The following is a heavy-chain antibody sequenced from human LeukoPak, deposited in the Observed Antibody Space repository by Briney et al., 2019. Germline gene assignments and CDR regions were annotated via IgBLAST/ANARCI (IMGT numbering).Heavy chain of an antibody. CDR3: ARLAPREFDY. CDR2: IYFSGST. CDR1: GGSISSSGYY. J-gene: IGHJ4*02. V-gene: IGHV4-39*01. Sequence: SETLSLTCTVSGGSISSSGYYWGWIRQPPGKGLEWIGNIYFSGSTFYNPSLKSRVTLSVDTSKNQFSLRLSSVTAADTAVYYCARLAPREFDYWGQGTLVTVSS.